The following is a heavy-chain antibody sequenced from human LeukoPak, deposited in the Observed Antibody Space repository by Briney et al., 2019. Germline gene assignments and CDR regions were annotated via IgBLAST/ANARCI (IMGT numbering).Heavy chain of an antibody. CDR3: ASRLYGGPFDN. Sequence: GGSLRLSCAASGFSFSIHGMGWVRRAPGKGLEWVAHIKPDGSDKYYVDSVKGRFTISRDNAKNSLYLEMNSLRAEDTALYYCASRLYGGPFDNWGQGTMVTVSS. D-gene: IGHD4-23*01. CDR1: GFSFSIHG. J-gene: IGHJ3*02. V-gene: IGHV3-7*01. CDR2: IKPDGSDK.